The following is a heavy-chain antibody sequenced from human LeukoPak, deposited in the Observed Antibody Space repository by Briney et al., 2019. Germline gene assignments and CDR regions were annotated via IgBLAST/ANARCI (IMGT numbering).Heavy chain of an antibody. CDR3: ARESYSSGWYVVDY. Sequence: SETLSLTCAVSGYSISSDYYWGWIRQPPRKGLEWIGSIYHSGSTYYNPSLKSRVTISVDTSKNQFSLKLSSVTAADTAVYYCARESYSSGWYVVDYWGQGTLVTVSS. CDR2: IYHSGST. V-gene: IGHV4-38-2*02. J-gene: IGHJ4*02. CDR1: GYSISSDYY. D-gene: IGHD6-19*01.